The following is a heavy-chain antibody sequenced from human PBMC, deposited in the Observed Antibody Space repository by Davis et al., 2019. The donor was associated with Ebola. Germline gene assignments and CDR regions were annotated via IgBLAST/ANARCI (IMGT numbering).Heavy chain of an antibody. Sequence: GESLKISCAASGFTFSDYDMHWVRQAPGKGLEWVAVIWNDGSKKYYADSGEGRFTISRDNSKNTLYLQMNSLRADDTAVYFCARVRAAGYDYWGQGTLVTVSS. CDR1: GFTFSDYD. CDR2: IWNDGSKK. J-gene: IGHJ4*02. D-gene: IGHD6-13*01. V-gene: IGHV3-33*01. CDR3: ARVRAAGYDY.